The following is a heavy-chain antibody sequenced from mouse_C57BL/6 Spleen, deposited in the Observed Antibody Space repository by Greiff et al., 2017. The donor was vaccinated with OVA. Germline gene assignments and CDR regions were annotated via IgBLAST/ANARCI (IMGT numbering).Heavy chain of an antibody. CDR3: ARHEEYYGSGGDYYFDY. CDR1: GYTFTEYT. Sequence: VQLQQSGAELVKPGASVKLSCKASGYTFTEYTIHWVKQRSGQGLEWIGWFYPGSGSIKYNEKFKDKATLTADKSSSTVYMELSRLTSEDSAVYFCARHEEYYGSGGDYYFDYWGQGTTLTVSS. CDR2: FYPGSGSI. V-gene: IGHV1-62-2*01. D-gene: IGHD1-1*01. J-gene: IGHJ2*01.